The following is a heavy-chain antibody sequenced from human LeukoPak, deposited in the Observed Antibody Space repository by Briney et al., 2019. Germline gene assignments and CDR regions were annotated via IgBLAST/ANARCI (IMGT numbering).Heavy chain of an antibody. Sequence: PGGSLRLSCATSGFTFSGHSMSWVRQAPGKGLEWVSSITSTATHTYYADSVKGRFTISRDNSKNTLYLQMNSLRAEDTAVYYCAKRRSYYDSSGYYGTADYWGQGTLVTVSS. V-gene: IGHV3-23*01. J-gene: IGHJ4*02. CDR3: AKRRSYYDSSGYYGTADY. CDR1: GFTFSGHS. CDR2: ITSTATHT. D-gene: IGHD3-22*01.